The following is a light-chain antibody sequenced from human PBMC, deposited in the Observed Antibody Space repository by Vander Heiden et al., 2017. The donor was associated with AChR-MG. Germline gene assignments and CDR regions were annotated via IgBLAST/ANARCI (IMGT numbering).Light chain of an antibody. V-gene: IGKV3-15*01. CDR2: RAY. J-gene: IGKJ5*01. CDR3: QQYDNWPRGT. Sequence: EIVLTQSPATLSVSPGERATLSCRASQNIASNLAWYQQKPGQTPRLLMSRAYTRATGIPARFSGSGSGTEFTLTISSLQSEDFAVYYCQQYDNWPRGTFGQGTRLEIK. CDR1: QNIASN.